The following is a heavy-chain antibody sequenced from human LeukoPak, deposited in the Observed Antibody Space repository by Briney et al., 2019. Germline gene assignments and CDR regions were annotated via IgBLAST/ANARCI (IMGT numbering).Heavy chain of an antibody. CDR1: GFIFSIYW. CDR2: TSSSGSTI. D-gene: IGHD3-16*02. V-gene: IGHV3-11*01. CDR3: ARGVTFGGVIVIRIDY. Sequence: PGGSLRLSCAASGFIFSIYWMSWIRQAPGKGLEWVSYTSSSGSTIYYADSVKGRFTISRDNAKNSLYLQMNSLRAEDTAVYYCARGVTFGGVIVIRIDYWGQGTLVTVSS. J-gene: IGHJ4*02.